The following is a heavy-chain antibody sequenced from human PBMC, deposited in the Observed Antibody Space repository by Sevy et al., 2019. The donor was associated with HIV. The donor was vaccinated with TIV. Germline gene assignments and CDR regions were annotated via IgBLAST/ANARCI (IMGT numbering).Heavy chain of an antibody. V-gene: IGHV1-18*01. CDR1: GYTFTSYG. CDR3: ARDAFSSSGYYYHAEYFQH. J-gene: IGHJ1*01. D-gene: IGHD3-22*01. Sequence: ASVKVSCKASGYTFTSYGISWVRQAPGQGLEWMGWISAYNGNTNYAQKLQGRATMTTDTSTSTAYMELRSLRSDDTAVYYCARDAFSSSGYYYHAEYFQHWGQGTLVTVSS. CDR2: ISAYNGNT.